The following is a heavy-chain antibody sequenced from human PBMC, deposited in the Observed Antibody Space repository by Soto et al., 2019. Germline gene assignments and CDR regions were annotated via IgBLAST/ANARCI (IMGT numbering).Heavy chain of an antibody. V-gene: IGHV4-39*02. D-gene: IGHD5-12*01. J-gene: IGHJ6*02. CDR1: GGSISSSSYY. Sequence: PSETLSLTCTVSGGSISSSSYYWGWIRQPPGKGLEWIGSIYYSGSTYYNPSLKSRVTISVDTSKNQFSLKLSSVTAADTAVYYCARDQNSGYDYYYYYGMDVWGQGTTVTVSS. CDR2: IYYSGST. CDR3: ARDQNSGYDYYYYYGMDV.